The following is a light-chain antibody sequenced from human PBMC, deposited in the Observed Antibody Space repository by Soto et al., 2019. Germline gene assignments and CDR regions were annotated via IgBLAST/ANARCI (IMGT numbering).Light chain of an antibody. Sequence: QAVVTQPPSASGTPGQRVTISCSGGSSNIGSNTVNWYQQLPGTAPKLLIYSNNQRPSGVPDRFSGSKSVTSASLAISGLQSEDETDYYCAAWDDSLNGYVFGTGTKVTVL. J-gene: IGLJ1*01. V-gene: IGLV1-44*01. CDR3: AAWDDSLNGYV. CDR1: SSNIGSNT. CDR2: SNN.